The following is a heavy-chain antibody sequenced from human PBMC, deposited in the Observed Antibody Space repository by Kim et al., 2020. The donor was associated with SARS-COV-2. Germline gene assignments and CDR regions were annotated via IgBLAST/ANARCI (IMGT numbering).Heavy chain of an antibody. CDR3: ARGGRGDHFYNGMDV. V-gene: IGHV1-18*01. Sequence: ASVKVSCKASGYTFAAYGISWVRQARRQGLEWMGGIGAYNGMSDYGQNFHDRITMTTDISSSTAYLEVRSLRSDDTAIYYCARGGRGDHFYNGMDVWGQGTAVIVSS. D-gene: IGHD2-21*02. J-gene: IGHJ6*02. CDR2: IGAYNGMS. CDR1: GYTFAAYG.